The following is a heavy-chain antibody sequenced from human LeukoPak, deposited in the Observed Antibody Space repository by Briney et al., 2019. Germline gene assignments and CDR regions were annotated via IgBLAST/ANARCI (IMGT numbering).Heavy chain of an antibody. CDR3: ASAYCGGDCYRPHPSFDY. D-gene: IGHD2-21*02. CDR2: IIPIFGTA. V-gene: IGHV1-69*05. J-gene: IGHJ4*02. Sequence: SVKVSCKASGGTFSSYGISWVRQAPGQGLEWMGGIIPIFGTANYAQKFQGRVTITTDESTSTAYMELSSLRSEDTAVYYCASAYCGGDCYRPHPSFDYWGQGTLVTVSS. CDR1: GGTFSSYG.